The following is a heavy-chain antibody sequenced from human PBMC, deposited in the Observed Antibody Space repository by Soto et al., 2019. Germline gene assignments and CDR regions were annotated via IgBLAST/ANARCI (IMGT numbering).Heavy chain of an antibody. V-gene: IGHV3-23*01. D-gene: IGHD3-10*01. Sequence: GGSLRLSCAASGFTFSSYAMSWVRQAPGKGLEWVSAISGSGGSTYYADSVKGRFTISRDNSKNTLYLQMNSLRAEDTAVYYCAKDGDWYYGSGRVVGCDYWGQGTLVTVSS. CDR3: AKDGDWYYGSGRVVGCDY. CDR2: ISGSGGST. J-gene: IGHJ4*02. CDR1: GFTFSSYA.